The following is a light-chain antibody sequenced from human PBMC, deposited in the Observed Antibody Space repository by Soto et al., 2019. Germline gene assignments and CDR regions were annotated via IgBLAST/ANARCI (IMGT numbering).Light chain of an antibody. CDR2: DAY. CDR1: QSLSSN. V-gene: IGKV3-11*01. CDR3: QQRHMWPIP. J-gene: IGKJ5*01. Sequence: ESGLTQAPGTLSLSPGERATLSCRASQSLSSNLAWYQQKPGQAPRLLIYDAYNRATGIPPRFSGSGSGTDFTLTISSLEPEDSAVYYCQQRHMWPIPFGQGTRPEI.